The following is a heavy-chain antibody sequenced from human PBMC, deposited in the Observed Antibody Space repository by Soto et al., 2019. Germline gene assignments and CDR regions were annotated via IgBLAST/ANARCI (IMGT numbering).Heavy chain of an antibody. D-gene: IGHD4-17*01. Sequence: EVQLVESGGGLVKPGGSLTLSCAASGITFSKAWMNWVRQSPGKGLEWVGRIKSRSDGGTTAYAAPVKGRFTISRDDSKETLWLQMRSLKTADTAVYYCTTNFYSDHGMDAWGQGTTVTVSS. CDR3: TTNFYSDHGMDA. V-gene: IGHV3-15*01. CDR1: GITFSKAW. J-gene: IGHJ6*02. CDR2: IKSRSDGGTT.